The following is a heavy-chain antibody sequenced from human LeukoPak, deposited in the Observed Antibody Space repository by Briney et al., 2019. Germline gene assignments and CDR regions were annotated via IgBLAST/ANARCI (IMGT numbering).Heavy chain of an antibody. J-gene: IGHJ6*02. V-gene: IGHV3-23*01. CDR1: GFTFSSYS. CDR3: VKGVRTVSRYGMDV. D-gene: IGHD3-10*01. Sequence: GGSLRLSCAASGFTFSSYSMNWVRQAPGKGLEWVSAISGSGGSTYYADSVKGRFTVSRDNSKNTLYLQMSTLRAEDTAVYYCVKGVRTVSRYGMDVWGQGTTVTVPS. CDR2: ISGSGGST.